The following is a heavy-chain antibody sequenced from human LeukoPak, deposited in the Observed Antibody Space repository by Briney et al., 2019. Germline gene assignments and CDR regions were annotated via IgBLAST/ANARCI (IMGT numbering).Heavy chain of an antibody. J-gene: IGHJ6*03. V-gene: IGHV4-59*01. Sequence: SETLSLTCTVSGGSISSYYWSWIRQPPGKGLEWIGYIYYSGSTNYNPSLKSRVTISVDTSKNQFSLKLSSVTAADTAVYYCARAPKYSSGSPGLRWYMDVWGKGTTVTVSS. D-gene: IGHD6-19*01. CDR3: ARAPKYSSGSPGLRWYMDV. CDR1: GGSISSYY. CDR2: IYYSGST.